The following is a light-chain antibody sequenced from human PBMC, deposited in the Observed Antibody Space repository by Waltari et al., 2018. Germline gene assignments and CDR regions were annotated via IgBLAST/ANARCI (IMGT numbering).Light chain of an antibody. CDR2: DVS. CDR3: SSYTTSITLV. Sequence: QSALTQPASVSESPGQSITISCAGTNSDVGGYDSVSWYQQHPGKAPKLMIYDVSNRPSGVSSRFSGSKSGNTASLTISGLQAEDEANYYCSSYTTSITLVFGGGTKLTVL. V-gene: IGLV2-14*03. J-gene: IGLJ2*01. CDR1: NSDVGGYDS.